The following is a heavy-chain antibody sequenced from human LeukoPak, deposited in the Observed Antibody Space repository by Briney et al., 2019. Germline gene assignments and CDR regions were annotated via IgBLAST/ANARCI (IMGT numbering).Heavy chain of an antibody. CDR3: AREAYGSGNCPFDY. J-gene: IGHJ4*02. CDR2: ITSNGANM. V-gene: IGHV3-21*01. CDR1: GLTFTKYY. Sequence: GGSLRLSCSASGLTFTKYYMNWVRQAPGKGLEWVSSITSNGANMYYADSVKGRFTISRDNAKNSLYLQMNSLRAEDTAVYYCAREAYGSGNCPFDYCGQGTLVTVSS. D-gene: IGHD3-10*01.